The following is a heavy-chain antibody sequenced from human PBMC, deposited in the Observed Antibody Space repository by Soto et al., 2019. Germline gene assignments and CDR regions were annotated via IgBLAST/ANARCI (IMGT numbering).Heavy chain of an antibody. Sequence: QVQLQQWGAGLLKPSETLSLTCAVYGGSFSGYYWSWIRQPPGKGLEWIGEINHSGSTNYNPSLKSRVTISVDTSKNQFSLKVSSVTAADTAVYYCARGVNHDFWSGYSNWFDPWGQGTLVTVSS. CDR1: GGSFSGYY. CDR3: ARGVNHDFWSGYSNWFDP. J-gene: IGHJ5*02. D-gene: IGHD3-3*01. V-gene: IGHV4-34*01. CDR2: INHSGST.